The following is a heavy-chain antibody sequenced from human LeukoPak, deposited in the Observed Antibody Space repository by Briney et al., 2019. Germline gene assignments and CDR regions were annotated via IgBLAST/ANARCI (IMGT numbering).Heavy chain of an antibody. CDR3: ARGGGIVVVPAAIRDYYCYMDV. J-gene: IGHJ6*03. CDR1: GGSFSGYY. V-gene: IGHV4-34*01. Sequence: SETLSLTCAVYGGSFSGYYWSWIRQPPGKGLEWIGEINHSGSTNYNPSLKGRVTISVDTSKNQFSLKLSSVTAADTAVYYCARGGGIVVVPAAIRDYYCYMDVWGKGTTVTVSS. CDR2: INHSGST. D-gene: IGHD2-2*02.